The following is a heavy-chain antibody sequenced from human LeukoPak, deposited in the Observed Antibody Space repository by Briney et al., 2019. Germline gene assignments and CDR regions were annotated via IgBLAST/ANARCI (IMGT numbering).Heavy chain of an antibody. D-gene: IGHD5/OR15-5a*01. Sequence: ASVKVSCRVSGYSLSDLSIHWVRHVPGKGLEWMGGFEPEEGEHGETIYAQKFEGRLTLTEDTATDTAYMELSSLRSEDTAVYYCATRAQLGLPGYGMDVWGQGTTVTVSS. CDR3: ATRAQLGLPGYGMDV. V-gene: IGHV1-24*01. J-gene: IGHJ6*02. CDR2: FEPEEGEHGET. CDR1: GYSLSDLS.